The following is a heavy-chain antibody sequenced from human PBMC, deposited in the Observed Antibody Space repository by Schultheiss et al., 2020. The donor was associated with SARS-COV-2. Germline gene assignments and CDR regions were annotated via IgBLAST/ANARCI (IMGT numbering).Heavy chain of an antibody. V-gene: IGHV1-2*02. CDR2: INPNSGGT. CDR1: GYTFTGYY. CDR3: ARKSDGFDM. J-gene: IGHJ3*02. Sequence: ASVKVSCKASGYTFTGYYMHWVRQAPGQGLEWMGWINPNSGGTNYAQKFQGRVTMTRDTSTSTVYMELSSLRSEDTAVYYCARKSDGFDMWGQGTMVTVSS.